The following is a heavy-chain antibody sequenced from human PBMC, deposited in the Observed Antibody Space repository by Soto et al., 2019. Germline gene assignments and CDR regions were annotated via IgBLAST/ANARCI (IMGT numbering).Heavy chain of an antibody. CDR2: INPSGGST. Sequence: GASVKVSCKASGYTFTSYYMHWVRQAPGQGLEWMGIINPSGGSTSYAQKFQGRVTMTRDTSTSTVYMELSSLRSEDTAVYYCARDRDVEMATITFDYWGQGTLVTVSS. CDR1: GYTFTSYY. J-gene: IGHJ4*02. CDR3: ARDRDVEMATITFDY. V-gene: IGHV1-46*01. D-gene: IGHD5-12*01.